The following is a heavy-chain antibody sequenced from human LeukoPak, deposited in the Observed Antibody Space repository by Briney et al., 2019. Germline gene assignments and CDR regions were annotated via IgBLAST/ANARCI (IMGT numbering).Heavy chain of an antibody. Sequence: PGGSLRLSCAASGFTFSSYWMTWVRQAPGKGLEWVANINQDGSEKYYVDSVKGRFTISRDNAKNTLYLQMNSLRAEDTAVYYCARGYCSGGSCYSRRGGAFDIWGQGTMVTVSS. CDR1: GFTFSSYW. D-gene: IGHD2-15*01. CDR3: ARGYCSGGSCYSRRGGAFDI. J-gene: IGHJ3*02. CDR2: INQDGSEK. V-gene: IGHV3-7*01.